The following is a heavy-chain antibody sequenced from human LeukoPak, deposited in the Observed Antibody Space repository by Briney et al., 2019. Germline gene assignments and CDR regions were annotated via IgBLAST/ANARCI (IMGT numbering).Heavy chain of an antibody. CDR1: ETTTFILT. J-gene: IGHJ4*02. CDR3: PKQNPRWLFDY. Sequence: GGSLRLFVSAPETTTFILTKNKIRQAPGKGLEWVAFIRYDGSNKYYADSVKGRFTICRDNSKKTLYPQMNSLRTEDTPADYEPKQNPRWLFDYWGQGTLVTVSS. D-gene: IGHD2/OR15-2a*01. CDR2: IRYDGSNK. V-gene: IGHV3-30*02.